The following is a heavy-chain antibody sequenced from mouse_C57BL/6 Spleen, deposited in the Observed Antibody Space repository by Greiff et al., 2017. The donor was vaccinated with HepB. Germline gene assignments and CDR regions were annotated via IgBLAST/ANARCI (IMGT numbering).Heavy chain of an antibody. J-gene: IGHJ1*03. V-gene: IGHV1-52*01. D-gene: IGHD1-1*01. Sequence: QVQLQQSGAELVRPGSSVKLSCKASGYTFTSYWMHWVKQRPIQGLEWIGNIDPSDSETHYNQKFKDKATLTVDKSSSTAYMQLSSLTSEDSAVYYCARQITTVVATGYFDVWGTGTTVTVSS. CDR3: ARQITTVVATGYFDV. CDR1: GYTFTSYW. CDR2: IDPSDSET.